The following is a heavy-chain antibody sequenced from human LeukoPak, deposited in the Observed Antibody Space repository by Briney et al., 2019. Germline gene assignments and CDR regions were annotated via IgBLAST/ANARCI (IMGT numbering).Heavy chain of an antibody. Sequence: GGSQRLSCAASGFTFSSYAMSWVRQAPGKGLEWVSAISGSGGSTYYADSVKGRFTISRDNSKNTLYLQMNSLRSEDTAVYYCAGGDSSGYHAFDIWGQGTMVTVSS. V-gene: IGHV3-23*01. CDR2: ISGSGGST. CDR1: GFTFSSYA. J-gene: IGHJ3*02. D-gene: IGHD3-22*01. CDR3: AGGDSSGYHAFDI.